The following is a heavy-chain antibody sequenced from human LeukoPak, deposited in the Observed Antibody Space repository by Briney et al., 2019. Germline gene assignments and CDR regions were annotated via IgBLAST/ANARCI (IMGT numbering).Heavy chain of an antibody. Sequence: PGGSLRLSCAASGFTFSSYAMSWVRQAPGEGLEWVSAISGSGGSTYYADSVKGRFTISRDNSKNTLYLQMNSLRAEDTAVYYCAKDSKRVAVAGNYFDYWGQGTLVTVSS. J-gene: IGHJ4*02. CDR1: GFTFSSYA. CDR2: ISGSGGST. V-gene: IGHV3-23*01. CDR3: AKDSKRVAVAGNYFDY. D-gene: IGHD6-19*01.